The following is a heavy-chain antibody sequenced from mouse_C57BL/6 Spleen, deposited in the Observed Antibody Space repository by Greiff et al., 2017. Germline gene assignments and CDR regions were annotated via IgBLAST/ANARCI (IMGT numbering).Heavy chain of an antibody. D-gene: IGHD1-1*01. V-gene: IGHV1-52*01. CDR3: ARTPRYYGSRYYYAMDY. CDR1: GYTFTSYW. Sequence: QVQLQQPGAELVRPGSSVKLSCKASGYTFTSYWMHWVKQRPIQGLEWIGNIDPSDSETHYNQKFKDKATLTVDKSYSTAYMQLSSLTSEDSSVYSCARTPRYYGSRYYYAMDYWGQGTSVTVSS. J-gene: IGHJ4*01. CDR2: IDPSDSET.